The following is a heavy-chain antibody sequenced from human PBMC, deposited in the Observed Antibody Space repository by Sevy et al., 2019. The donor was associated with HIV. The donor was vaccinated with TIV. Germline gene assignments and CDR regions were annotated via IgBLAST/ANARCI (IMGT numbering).Heavy chain of an antibody. CDR2: IKSKTDSATR. J-gene: IGHJ4*02. CDR3: TAGTGRSDFDY. Sequence: GGSLRLSCAASGFTFSDACMSWVRQAPGKGLEWIGRIKSKTDSATRDFAAPVKGRFSISRDDSKNMVYLQMSSLKTVDTAVYYCTAGTGRSDFDYWGQGTLVTVSS. V-gene: IGHV3-15*01. CDR1: GFTFSDAC. D-gene: IGHD2-15*01.